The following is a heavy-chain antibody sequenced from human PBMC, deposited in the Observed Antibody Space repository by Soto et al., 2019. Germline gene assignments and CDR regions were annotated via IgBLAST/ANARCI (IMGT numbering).Heavy chain of an antibody. V-gene: IGHV4-61*01. CDR1: GGSASTDSYY. CDR3: ASYSRGPYP. J-gene: IGHJ5*02. CDR2: IYYSVRT. Sequence: PSETLSLTCSVSGGSASTDSYYWSCIRQPPVKGREWLAYIYYSVRTNYNPTLKRRVTISLDTAKNQFSLKQSSVTTADTTVYYCASYSRGPYPWGQGTLVTVSS. D-gene: IGHD6-19*01.